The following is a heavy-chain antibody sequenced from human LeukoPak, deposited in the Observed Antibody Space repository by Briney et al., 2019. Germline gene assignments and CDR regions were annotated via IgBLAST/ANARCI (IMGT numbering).Heavy chain of an antibody. CDR2: IHYSGST. D-gene: IGHD6-19*01. CDR3: ASFTSSGWYSFFDY. V-gene: IGHV4-39*01. CDR1: GGSISSSSYY. J-gene: IGHJ4*02. Sequence: SETLSLTCTVSGGSISSSSYYWGWIRQPPGKGLEWIGSIHYSGSTYYNPSLKSRVTISVDTSKNQFSLKLSSVTAADTAVYYCASFTSSGWYSFFDYWGQGTLVTVSS.